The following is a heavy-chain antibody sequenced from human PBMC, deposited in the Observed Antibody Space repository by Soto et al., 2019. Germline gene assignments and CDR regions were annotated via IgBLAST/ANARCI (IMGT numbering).Heavy chain of an antibody. V-gene: IGHV1-2*02. Sequence: ASVKVSCKASGYTFTAYYMRWVRQAPGQGLEWMGWVNPGNGTTSFAQKFQGRVTMTRDTSISTAYMELSGLRSDDTAMYYCARDTYANCDYRGRGTLVAVSS. D-gene: IGHD2-8*01. CDR2: VNPGNGTT. CDR1: GYTFTAYY. CDR3: ARDTYANCDY. J-gene: IGHJ4*02.